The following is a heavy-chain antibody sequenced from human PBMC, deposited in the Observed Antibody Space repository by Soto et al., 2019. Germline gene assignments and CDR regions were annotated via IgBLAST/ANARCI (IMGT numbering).Heavy chain of an antibody. CDR1: GFTFSNYG. Sequence: GGSLRLSCTASGFTFSNYGLHWVRQAPDKGLEWVAFTSYDGSNKYYADSVKGRFTISRDNSKNTLYLQINSLRPKDTAVYYCAKDSGYSPNWSDPWGQGTMVTVSS. CDR2: TSYDGSNK. J-gene: IGHJ5*02. D-gene: IGHD5-12*01. V-gene: IGHV3-30*18. CDR3: AKDSGYSPNWSDP.